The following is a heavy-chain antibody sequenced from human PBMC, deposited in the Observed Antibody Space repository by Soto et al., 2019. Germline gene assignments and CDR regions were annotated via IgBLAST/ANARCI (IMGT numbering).Heavy chain of an antibody. CDR1: GGSISSSSYY. Sequence: SETLSLTCTVSGGSISSSSYYWGWIRQPPGKGLEWIGSIYYSGSTYYNPSLKSRVTISVDTSKNQFSLKLSSVTAADTAVYYCARLAYSGYDYAFDIWGQGAMVTVSS. CDR2: IYYSGST. D-gene: IGHD5-12*01. J-gene: IGHJ3*02. V-gene: IGHV4-39*01. CDR3: ARLAYSGYDYAFDI.